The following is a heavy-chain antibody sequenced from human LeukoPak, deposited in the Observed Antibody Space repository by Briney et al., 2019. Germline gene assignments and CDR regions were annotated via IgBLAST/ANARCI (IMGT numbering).Heavy chain of an antibody. CDR2: INHSGST. J-gene: IGHJ3*02. V-gene: IGHV4-34*01. CDR3: ATGITMVRGDAFDI. D-gene: IGHD3-10*01. CDR1: GGSFSGYY. Sequence: SETLFLTCAVYGGSFSGYYWSWIRQPPGKGLEWIGEINHSGSTNYNPPLKSRVTISVDTSKNQFSLKLSSVPAADTAVYYCATGITMVRGDAFDIWGQGTMVTVSS.